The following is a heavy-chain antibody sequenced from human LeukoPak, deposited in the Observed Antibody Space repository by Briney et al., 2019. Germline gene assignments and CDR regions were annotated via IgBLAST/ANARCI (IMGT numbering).Heavy chain of an antibody. CDR3: ARGGEKWEPQIDY. Sequence: SRTLSLTCTVSGGSISSGGYYWSWIRQHPGKGLEWIGYISYNGSTNYNPSLKSRVTISVDTSKNQFSLMLSSVTAADTAVYYCARGGEKWEPQIDYWGQGTLVTVSS. D-gene: IGHD1-14*01. V-gene: IGHV4-31*03. CDR2: ISYNGST. J-gene: IGHJ4*02. CDR1: GGSISSGGYY.